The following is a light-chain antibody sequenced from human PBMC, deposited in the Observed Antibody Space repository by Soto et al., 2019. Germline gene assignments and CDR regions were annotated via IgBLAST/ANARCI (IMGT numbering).Light chain of an antibody. CDR1: QSISSW. J-gene: IGKJ1*01. CDR3: KQYHSYWT. CDR2: KAS. Sequence: DIQMTPSPSPLSASVGDGLPTTCRASQSISSWLAWYQQKPGKAPKLLIYKASSLESGVPSRFSGSGSGTEFTLTISSLQTDDFSTYYRKQYHSYWTFGQGTKVDIK. V-gene: IGKV1-5*03.